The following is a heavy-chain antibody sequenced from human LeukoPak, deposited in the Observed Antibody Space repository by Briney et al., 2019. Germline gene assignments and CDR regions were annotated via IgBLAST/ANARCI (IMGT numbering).Heavy chain of an antibody. Sequence: PGGSLRLSCATSGFTFTNTWMSWARQAPGKGLEWVGRIKGKTDGETTDYAAPVKGRFTISRDDSANTLHLQMNSLKTEDTAVYYCARDLWLGRNWGQGTLVTVSS. CDR3: ARDLWLGRN. D-gene: IGHD3-10*01. CDR1: GFTFTNTW. V-gene: IGHV3-15*01. J-gene: IGHJ4*02. CDR2: IKGKTDGETT.